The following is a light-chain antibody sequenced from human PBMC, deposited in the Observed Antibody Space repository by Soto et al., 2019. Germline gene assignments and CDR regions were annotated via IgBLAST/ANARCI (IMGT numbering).Light chain of an antibody. Sequence: IVLMQSPDTLSLSPGERATLSCRASRSISSYLAWYKQKPGQAPRLLIYGASSRATGIPDRFSGSGSGTDFSLTIRRLEPDEFAVYYCKKYGNFWTGGQGNKGDIK. CDR2: GAS. CDR1: RSISSY. J-gene: IGKJ1*01. V-gene: IGKV3-20*01. CDR3: KKYGNFWT.